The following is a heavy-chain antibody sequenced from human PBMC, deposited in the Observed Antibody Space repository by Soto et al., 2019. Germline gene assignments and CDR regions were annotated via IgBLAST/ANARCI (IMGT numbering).Heavy chain of an antibody. CDR2: INAGNGNT. J-gene: IGHJ5*02. Sequence: GASVKLSCKASGYTFTSYAMHWVRQAPGQRLEWMGWINAGNGNTKYSQKFQGRVTITADESTSTAYMELSSLKSEDTAVYYCARGGTYYDSSGYPKNNWFDTWGQGTLVTVSS. CDR1: GYTFTSYA. CDR3: ARGGTYYDSSGYPKNNWFDT. D-gene: IGHD3-22*01. V-gene: IGHV1-3*01.